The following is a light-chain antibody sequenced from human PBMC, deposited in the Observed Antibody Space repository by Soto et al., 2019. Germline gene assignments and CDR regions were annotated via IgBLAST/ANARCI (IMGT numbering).Light chain of an antibody. J-gene: IGKJ4*01. Sequence: EIVLTQSPGTVSLSPGETASLSCRASQTVSGSYLAWYQQKPGQAPRLLIYGTTSRATGVPDRFSGGGSGTAFTLTICGLEPEDLAFYNCQQYGSSPPTCGGGTKVEIK. V-gene: IGKV3-20*01. CDR3: QQYGSSPPT. CDR1: QTVSGSY. CDR2: GTT.